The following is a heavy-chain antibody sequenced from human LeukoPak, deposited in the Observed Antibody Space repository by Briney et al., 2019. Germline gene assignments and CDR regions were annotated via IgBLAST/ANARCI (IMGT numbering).Heavy chain of an antibody. CDR3: TTYNDRDAFDI. CDR2: IKNKIDGGTT. Sequence: PGGSLRLSCAGSGFTFSKDWMSWVRQAPGKGLEWVGRIKNKIDGGTTDDAAPVKGRFTISRDDSKNTLYLQMNSLKTEDTAVYYCTTYNDRDAFDIWGQGTMLTVSP. J-gene: IGHJ3*02. V-gene: IGHV3-15*01. CDR1: GFTFSKDW. D-gene: IGHD1-14*01.